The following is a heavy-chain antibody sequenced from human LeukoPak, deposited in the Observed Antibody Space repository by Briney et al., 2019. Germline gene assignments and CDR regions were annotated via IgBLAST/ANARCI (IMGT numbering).Heavy chain of an antibody. CDR1: GSTFIDYY. CDR3: ARLGLTVTSDIDW. V-gene: IGHV1-2*02. CDR2: TNPYSGGT. D-gene: IGHD4-17*01. J-gene: IGHJ4*02. Sequence: ASVEVSCKASGSTFIDYYIHWVQQAPGQGLEWMGWTNPYSGGTNYAQKFQGRVTMTRDTSISTAYMELNSLRSDDTAVYYCARLGLTVTSDIDWWGQGTLVTVSS.